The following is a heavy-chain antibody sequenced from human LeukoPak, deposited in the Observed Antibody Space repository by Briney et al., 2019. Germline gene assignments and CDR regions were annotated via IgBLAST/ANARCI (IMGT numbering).Heavy chain of an antibody. CDR1: GVSFSGYY. V-gene: IGHV4-34*01. J-gene: IGHJ6*02. Sequence: SETLSLTCAVYGVSFSGYYWSWIRQPPGKGLEWIGEINHSGSTNYNPSLKSRVTISVDTSKNQFSLKLSSVTAADTAVYYCARDPYSLYGMDVWGQGTTVTVSS. CDR2: INHSGST. CDR3: ARDPYSLYGMDV. D-gene: IGHD2-15*01.